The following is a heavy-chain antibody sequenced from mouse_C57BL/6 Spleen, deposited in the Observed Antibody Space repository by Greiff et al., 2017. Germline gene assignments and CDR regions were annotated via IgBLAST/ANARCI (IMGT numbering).Heavy chain of an antibody. CDR1: GYSITSGYY. Sequence: EVQLQQSGPGLVKPSQSLSLTCSVTGYSITSGYYWNWIRPFPGNKLEWMGYISYDGSNNYNPSLKNRISITRDTSKTQFFLKLNSVTTEDTATXDCAREGLCKAMDDWGQGTSVTVSS. V-gene: IGHV3-6*01. CDR3: AREGLCKAMDD. CDR2: ISYDGSN. J-gene: IGHJ4*01.